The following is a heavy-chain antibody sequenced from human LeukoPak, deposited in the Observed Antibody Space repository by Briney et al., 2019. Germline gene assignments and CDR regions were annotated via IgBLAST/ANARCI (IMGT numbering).Heavy chain of an antibody. CDR3: AKATKYSYSYDVSPHDY. Sequence: PGGSLRLSCAASGFTFSSYAMSWVRQAPGKGLEWVSAISGSGGSTYYADSVKGRFTISRDSSKTTLYLQMNSLRAEDTAVYYCAKATKYSYSYDVSPHDYWGQGTLVTVSS. D-gene: IGHD5-18*01. CDR2: ISGSGGST. V-gene: IGHV3-23*01. CDR1: GFTFSSYA. J-gene: IGHJ4*02.